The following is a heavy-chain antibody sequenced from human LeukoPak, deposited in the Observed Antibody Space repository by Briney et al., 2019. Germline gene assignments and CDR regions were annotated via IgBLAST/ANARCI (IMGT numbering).Heavy chain of an antibody. Sequence: PSETLSLTCTVSGGSISGSYWSWIRQPPGKGLDWIAYMYNSRSTNYNPSLKSRVTISIDTSKNQFSLKLSSLTAADTAIYYCARGIESYGDYGYWGQGILVTVSS. D-gene: IGHD4-17*01. CDR3: ARGIESYGDYGY. J-gene: IGHJ4*02. CDR2: MYNSRST. CDR1: GGSISGSY. V-gene: IGHV4-59*01.